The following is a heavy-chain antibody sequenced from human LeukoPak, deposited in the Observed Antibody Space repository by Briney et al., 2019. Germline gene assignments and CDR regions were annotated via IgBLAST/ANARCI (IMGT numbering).Heavy chain of an antibody. D-gene: IGHD2-21*02. CDR1: GDSVTSGGYY. Sequence: PSETLSLTCAVSGDSVTSGGYYWTWIRQHPGKGLEWIGYISNSGTTSFNPSIKSRVYISVDTSNNQFSLRLSSVTAADTAVYYCARDVVVTSSPDAFDIWGQGAMVTVSS. J-gene: IGHJ3*02. V-gene: IGHV4-31*11. CDR3: ARDVVVTSSPDAFDI. CDR2: ISNSGTT.